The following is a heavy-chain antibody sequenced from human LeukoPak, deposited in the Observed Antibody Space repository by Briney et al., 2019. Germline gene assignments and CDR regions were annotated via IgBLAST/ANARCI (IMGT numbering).Heavy chain of an antibody. CDR1: GGSISSYY. D-gene: IGHD1-26*01. CDR2: FYSTGST. J-gene: IGHJ4*02. Sequence: TSETLSLTCTVSGGSISSYYWTWIRQPAGKGLEWIGRFYSTGSTNYNPSLKSRVTMSVDTSKNQFSLKLSSVTAADTAVYYCARDQYSGSLDYWGRGTLVTVSS. V-gene: IGHV4-4*07. CDR3: ARDQYSGSLDY.